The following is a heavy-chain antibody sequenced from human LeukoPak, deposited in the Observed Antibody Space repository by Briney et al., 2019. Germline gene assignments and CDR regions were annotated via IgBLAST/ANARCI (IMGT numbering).Heavy chain of an antibody. CDR1: GYTFTIYY. CDR2: INSKRGGT. J-gene: IGHJ3*02. V-gene: IGHV1-2*02. Sequence: GASVKVSCKSSGYTFTIYYIHWVRQAPGQALERMEWINSKRGGTKYAQKFQGRVTMTRDKSISTAYMALRSVRSDDTAVYYCARDHGDDAFDIWGPGTMVTVSS. CDR3: ARDHGDDAFDI. D-gene: IGHD3-3*01.